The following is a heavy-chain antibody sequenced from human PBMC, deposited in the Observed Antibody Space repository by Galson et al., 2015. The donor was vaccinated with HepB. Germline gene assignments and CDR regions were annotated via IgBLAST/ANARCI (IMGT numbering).Heavy chain of an antibody. CDR2: ISYDGSNK. CDR3: AKEYRLGYCSSTSCPPGPY. CDR1: GFTFSSYG. D-gene: IGHD2-2*01. J-gene: IGHJ4*02. Sequence: SLRLSCAASGFTFSSYGMHWVRQAPGKGLEWVAVISYDGSNKYYADSVKGRFTISRDNSKNTLYLQMNSLRAEDTAVYYCAKEYRLGYCSSTSCPPGPYWGQGTLVTVSS. V-gene: IGHV3-30*18.